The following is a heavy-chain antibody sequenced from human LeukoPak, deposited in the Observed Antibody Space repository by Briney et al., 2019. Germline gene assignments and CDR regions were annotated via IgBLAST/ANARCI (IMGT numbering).Heavy chain of an antibody. CDR1: GGSINSYY. CDR3: AKARPITIFGVVGWFDP. Sequence: SETLSLTCTVSGGSINSYYWNWIRQPPGKGLEWIGYIYYSGSSNYNPSLKSRVTISIDTSKNQFSLKLRSVTAADTAIYYCAKARPITIFGVVGWFDPGGEATLVTVSS. V-gene: IGHV4-59*01. J-gene: IGHJ5*02. D-gene: IGHD3-3*01. CDR2: IYYSGSS.